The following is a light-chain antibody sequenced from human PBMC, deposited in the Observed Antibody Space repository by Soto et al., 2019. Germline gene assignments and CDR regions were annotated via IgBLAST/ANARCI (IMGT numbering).Light chain of an antibody. V-gene: IGLV9-49*01. Sequence: QSVLTQPPSASASLGAPVTLTCTLSSGYSYDRVDWYQQRPGKGPRFVMRVGTGGIEGSKGDGIPDRFSVLGSGLNRYLTIKNIREEDESDYYCGTDHGSGSDFVWLFGGGTKLTVL. CDR3: GTDHGSGSDFVWL. J-gene: IGLJ2*01. CDR2: VGTGGIEG. CDR1: SGYSYDR.